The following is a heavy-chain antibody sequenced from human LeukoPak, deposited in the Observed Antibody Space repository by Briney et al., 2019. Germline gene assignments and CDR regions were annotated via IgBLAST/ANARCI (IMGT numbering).Heavy chain of an antibody. D-gene: IGHD3-22*01. J-gene: IGHJ6*02. Sequence: GGSLRLSCAASGFTFNSYGMHWVRQALGKGLEWVAVIWYDGSNKYYADSVKGRFTISRDNSKNTLYLQMNSLRAEDTAVYYCARDLSYDSSGYRIYYGMDVWGQGTTVTVSS. CDR1: GFTFNSYG. CDR3: ARDLSYDSSGYRIYYGMDV. CDR2: IWYDGSNK. V-gene: IGHV3-33*01.